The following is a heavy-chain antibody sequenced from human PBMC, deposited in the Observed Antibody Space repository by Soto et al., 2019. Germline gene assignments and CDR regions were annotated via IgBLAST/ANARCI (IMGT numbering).Heavy chain of an antibody. CDR3: ARDLPADGMGYKYYPMDF. J-gene: IGHJ6*02. V-gene: IGHV3-33*08. CDR1: GFTFSSYG. CDR2: IWYDGSNK. D-gene: IGHD6-13*01. Sequence: GGSLRLSCAASGFTFSSYGMHWVRQAPGKGLEWVAVIWYDGSNKYYADSVKGRFTISRDNSKNTLYLQMNSLRAEDTAVYYCARDLPADGMGYKYYPMDFWGQGTTVTVSS.